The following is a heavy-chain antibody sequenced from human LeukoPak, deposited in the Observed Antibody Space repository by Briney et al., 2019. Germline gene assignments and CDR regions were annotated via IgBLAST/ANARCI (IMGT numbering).Heavy chain of an antibody. CDR2: ISDGGGST. V-gene: IGHV3-23*01. Sequence: PGGSLRLSCAASGFTFRSYAMSWVRQAPGKGLEWVSAISDGGGSTYYADSVKGRFTISRDNAKNSLYLQMNSLRAEDTAVYYCARARDYYDSSGYGYYFDYWGQGTLVTVSS. CDR1: GFTFRSYA. CDR3: ARARDYYDSSGYGYYFDY. D-gene: IGHD3-22*01. J-gene: IGHJ4*02.